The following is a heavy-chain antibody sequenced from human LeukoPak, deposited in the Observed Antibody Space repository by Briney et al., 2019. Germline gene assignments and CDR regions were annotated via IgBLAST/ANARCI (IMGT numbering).Heavy chain of an antibody. D-gene: IGHD2-2*01. CDR1: GGSFSGYY. J-gene: IGHJ2*01. Sequence: KPSETLSLTYAVYGGSFSGYYWSWIRQPPGKGLEWIGEINHSGSTNYNPSLKSRVTISVDTSKNQFSLKLSSVTAADTAVYYCARQSHDIVVPAAQSYWYFDLWGRGTLVTVSS. CDR3: ARQSHDIVVPAAQSYWYFDL. V-gene: IGHV4-34*01. CDR2: INHSGST.